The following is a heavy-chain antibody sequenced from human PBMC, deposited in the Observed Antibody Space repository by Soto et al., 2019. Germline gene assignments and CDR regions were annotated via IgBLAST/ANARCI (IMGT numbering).Heavy chain of an antibody. CDR1: GFTFSSYW. Sequence: ESGGGLVQPGGSLRLSCAASGFTFSSYWMSWVRQAPGKGLEWVANIKQDGSEKYYVDSVKGRFTISRDNAKNSLYLQMNSLRAEDTAVYYCASFYSSSWYRVPYYFDYWGQGTLVTVSS. CDR3: ASFYSSSWYRVPYYFDY. J-gene: IGHJ4*02. CDR2: IKQDGSEK. D-gene: IGHD6-13*01. V-gene: IGHV3-7*01.